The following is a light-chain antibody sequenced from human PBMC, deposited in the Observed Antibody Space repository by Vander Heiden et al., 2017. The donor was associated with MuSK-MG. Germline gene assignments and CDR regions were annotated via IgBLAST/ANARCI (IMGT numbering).Light chain of an antibody. CDR3: TSYTSTSTYVV. V-gene: IGLV2-18*02. J-gene: IGLJ2*01. Sequence: QSALTQPPSVSGSPGQSVPISCTGTSSDVGNYNRVSWYQQPPGTAPKLMIYEVSNRPSGVPDRFSGSKSGNTASLTISGLQAEDEADYYCTSYTSTSTYVVFGGGTKLTVL. CDR1: SSDVGNYNR. CDR2: EVS.